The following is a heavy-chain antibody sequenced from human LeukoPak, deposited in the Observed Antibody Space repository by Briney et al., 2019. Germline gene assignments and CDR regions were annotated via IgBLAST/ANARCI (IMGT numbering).Heavy chain of an antibody. CDR3: ATFTVAGSGGQEGWFDP. Sequence: PSETLALTCAVYGGSFSGYYWSWIRQPPGKGLEWIGEINHSGSTNYNPSLKSRVTISVDTSKNQFSLKLSSVTAAYTAVNYCATFTVAGSGGQEGWFDPRGQGTLVTVSS. D-gene: IGHD6-19*01. CDR1: GGSFSGYY. CDR2: INHSGST. J-gene: IGHJ5*02. V-gene: IGHV4-34*01.